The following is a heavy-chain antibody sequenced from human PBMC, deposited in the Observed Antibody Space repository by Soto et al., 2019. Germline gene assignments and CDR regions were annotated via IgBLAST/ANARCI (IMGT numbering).Heavy chain of an antibody. CDR3: ATSKYYDFKRAFDY. D-gene: IGHD3-3*01. Sequence: GGSLRLSCAASGFTFSNYAMHWVRQAPGKGLEWVAVIWYDGSNNYYADSVQGRFTISRDNSKNTLYLQMNSLRAEDTVVYYCATSKYYDFKRAFDYWGQGTLVTVSS. CDR2: IWYDGSNN. V-gene: IGHV3-33*01. CDR1: GFTFSNYA. J-gene: IGHJ4*02.